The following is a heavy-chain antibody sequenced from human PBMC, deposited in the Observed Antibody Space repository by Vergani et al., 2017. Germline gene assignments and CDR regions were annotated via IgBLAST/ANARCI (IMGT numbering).Heavy chain of an antibody. CDR2: ISGSGGRT. Sequence: EVQLLESGGGLVQPGGSLRLSCAASGFTFSSYAMSWVRQAPGKGLEWVSAISGSGGRTYYADSVKGRFTISRDNSKNTLYLQMNSLRAEDTAVYYCAREKYCSSXSCYVKNYYYYMDVWGKGTTVTVSS. J-gene: IGHJ6*03. D-gene: IGHD2-2*01. CDR3: AREKYCSSXSCYVKNYYYYMDV. CDR1: GFTFSSYA. V-gene: IGHV3-23*01.